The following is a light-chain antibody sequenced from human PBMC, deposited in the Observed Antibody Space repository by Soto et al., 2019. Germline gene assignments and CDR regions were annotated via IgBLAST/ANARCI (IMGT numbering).Light chain of an antibody. J-gene: IGKJ3*01. V-gene: IGKV1-39*01. CDR1: QTISTY. CDR2: KAS. CDR3: QQLFIYPPT. Sequence: DIQMTQSPSSLSASVGDRVTITCRASQTISTYLNWYQQKPGKAPNLLIYKASTLKSGVPSRFSGSGSGTHITLTVSSLQPEDFATYYCQQLFIYPPTFGPGTKVDIK.